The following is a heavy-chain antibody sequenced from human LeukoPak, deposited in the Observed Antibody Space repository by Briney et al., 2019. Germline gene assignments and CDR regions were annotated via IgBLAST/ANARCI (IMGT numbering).Heavy chain of an antibody. D-gene: IGHD3-9*01. CDR1: GGSISSYY. CDR3: ARGPHITIFSNDYYSYGMDV. J-gene: IGHJ6*02. V-gene: IGHV4-34*01. CDR2: INHSGST. Sequence: PSETLSLTCTVSGGSISSYYWSWIRQPPGKGLEWIGEINHSGSTNYNPSLKSRVTISIDTSKNQFSLKLSSVTAADTAVYYCARGPHITIFSNDYYSYGMDVWGQGTTVTVSS.